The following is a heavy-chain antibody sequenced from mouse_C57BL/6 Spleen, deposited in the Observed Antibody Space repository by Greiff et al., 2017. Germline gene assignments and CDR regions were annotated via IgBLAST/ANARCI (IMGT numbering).Heavy chain of an antibody. V-gene: IGHV1-80*01. CDR3: TREDYWKFDY. CDR1: GYAFSNYW. Sequence: VQLQQSGAELVKPGASVKISCKASGYAFSNYWMHWVKQRPGKGLEWIGQIYPGDGDTNYNGKFKGKATLTADKSSSTAYMQLSSLTSEDSAVYFCTREDYWKFDYWGQGTTLTVSS. J-gene: IGHJ2*01. CDR2: IYPGDGDT. D-gene: IGHD1-1*01.